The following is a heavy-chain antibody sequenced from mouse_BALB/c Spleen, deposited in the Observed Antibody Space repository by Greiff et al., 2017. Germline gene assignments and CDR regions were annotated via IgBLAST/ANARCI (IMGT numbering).Heavy chain of an antibody. CDR1: GYTFTDYE. Sequence: VQLQQSGAELVRPGASVTLSCKASGYTFTDYEMHWVKQTPVHGLEWIGAIDPETGGTAYNQKFKGKATLTADKSSSTAYMELRSLTSEDSAVYYCTRVGLGLFAYWGQGTLVTVSA. J-gene: IGHJ3*01. V-gene: IGHV1-15*01. CDR3: TRVGLGLFAY. D-gene: IGHD3-3*01. CDR2: IDPETGGT.